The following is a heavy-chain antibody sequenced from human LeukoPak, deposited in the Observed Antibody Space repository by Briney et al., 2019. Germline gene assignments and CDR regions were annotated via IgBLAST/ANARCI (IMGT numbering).Heavy chain of an antibody. D-gene: IGHD6-19*01. CDR1: GFTFSSYS. CDR3: ARGGSSSGWYSPEDY. J-gene: IGHJ4*02. V-gene: IGHV3-21*01. CDR2: ISSSSSYI. Sequence: GGSLRLSRAASGFTFSSYSMNWVRQAPGKGLEWVSSISSSSSYIYYADSVKGRFTISRDNAKNSLYLQMNSLRAEDTAVYYCARGGSSSGWYSPEDYWGQGTLVTVSS.